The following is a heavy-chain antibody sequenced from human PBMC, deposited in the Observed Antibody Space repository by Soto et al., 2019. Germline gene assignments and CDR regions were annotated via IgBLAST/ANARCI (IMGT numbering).Heavy chain of an antibody. CDR3: ARGGYYYYGMDV. Sequence: PSETLSLTCTVSGGSISSSSYYWGWIRQPPGKGLEWIGSIYYSGSTYHNPSLKSRVTISVDTSKNQFSLKLSSVTAADTAVYYCARGGYYYYGMDVWGQGTTVTVSS. CDR1: GGSISSSSYY. V-gene: IGHV4-39*01. CDR2: IYYSGST. J-gene: IGHJ6*02. D-gene: IGHD3-16*01.